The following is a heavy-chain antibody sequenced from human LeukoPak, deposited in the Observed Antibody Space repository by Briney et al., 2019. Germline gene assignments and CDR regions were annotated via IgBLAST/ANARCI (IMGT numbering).Heavy chain of an antibody. D-gene: IGHD3-16*02. CDR1: GGSISSYY. CDR3: ASGFIPYYYYYYMDV. CDR2: IYYSGST. Sequence: SETLSLTCTVSGGSISSYYWSWIRQPPGKGLEWIGYIYYSGSTNYNPSLKSRVTISVDTSKNQFSLKLSSVTAADTAVYYCASGFIPYYYYYYMDVWGKGTTVTVSS. J-gene: IGHJ6*03. V-gene: IGHV4-59*01.